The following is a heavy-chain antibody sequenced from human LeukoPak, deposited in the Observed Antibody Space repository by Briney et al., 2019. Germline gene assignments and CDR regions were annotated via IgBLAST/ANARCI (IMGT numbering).Heavy chain of an antibody. D-gene: IGHD4-11*01. CDR2: ISGVGGST. CDR1: GFTFDDYA. V-gene: IGHV3-43*02. CDR3: AKERAGMTTVAPETYFDY. J-gene: IGHJ4*02. Sequence: PGGSLRLSCAASGFTFDDYAMHWVRQAPGKGLEWVSLISGVGGSTYYADSVKGRFTISRDNSKNSLYLQMNSLRTEDTALYYCAKERAGMTTVAPETYFDYWGQGTLVTVSS.